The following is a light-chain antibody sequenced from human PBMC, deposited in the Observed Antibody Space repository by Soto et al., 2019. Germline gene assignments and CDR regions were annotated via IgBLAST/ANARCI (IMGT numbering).Light chain of an antibody. CDR2: RAS. Sequence: TQSPATLAASPGEGATLSCRASQSVRDNLAWYQQKPGQAPRLLIYRASTRATGVPARFSGSGSGTEFTLTISSLQSEDVSVYFCQHYNFWPHTFGQGTKVDIK. V-gene: IGKV3-15*01. J-gene: IGKJ2*01. CDR3: QHYNFWPHT. CDR1: QSVRDN.